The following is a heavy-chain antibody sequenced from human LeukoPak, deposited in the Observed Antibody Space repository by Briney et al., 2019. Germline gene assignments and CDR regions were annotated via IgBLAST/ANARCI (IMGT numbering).Heavy chain of an antibody. V-gene: IGHV1-69*02. CDR3: ARGWADYYDSSGYYYYFDY. CDR1: GDTSRSYT. J-gene: IGHJ4*02. Sequence: ASVKVSSKASGDTSRSYTITWVRQAPGQGLEWMGRIIPMLGIPNYAQKFQGRVTITADRSTSTAYMELSGLRSEDTAVYYCARGWADYYDSSGYYYYFDYWGQGTLVTVSS. CDR2: IIPMLGIP. D-gene: IGHD3-22*01.